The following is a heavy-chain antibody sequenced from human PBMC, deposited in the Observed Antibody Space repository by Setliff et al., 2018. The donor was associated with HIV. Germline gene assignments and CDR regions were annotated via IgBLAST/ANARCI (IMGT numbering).Heavy chain of an antibody. D-gene: IGHD3-22*01. CDR2: IYYSGST. CDR1: GGSVSSGGYY. CDR3: AREHYYHTSGRYYYGMDV. J-gene: IGHJ6*02. V-gene: IGHV4-31*02. Sequence: SETLSLTCTVSGGSVSSGGYYWNWIRQRPGKGLEWIGHIYYSGSTSYNPSLKSRVTISVDTSTNVFSLKVNSVTAADTAVYYCAREHYYHTSGRYYYGMDVRGQGTTVTVSS.